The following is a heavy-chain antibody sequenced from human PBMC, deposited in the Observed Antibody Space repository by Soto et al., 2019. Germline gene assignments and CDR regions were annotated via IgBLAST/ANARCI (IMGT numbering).Heavy chain of an antibody. CDR3: AKDNGSGCDWLRVGDASDI. J-gene: IGHJ3*02. D-gene: IGHD5-12*01. Sequence: QVQLVASGGGVVQPGRSLRLSCAASGFTFSSYGMHWVRQAPGKGLKWVAVISYDGSNKYYADSVKGRLTISRDNSKNTLYLQMNSLRGEDTAVYYCAKDNGSGCDWLRVGDASDIWGQGTMVTVSS. CDR1: GFTFSSYG. CDR2: ISYDGSNK. V-gene: IGHV3-30*18.